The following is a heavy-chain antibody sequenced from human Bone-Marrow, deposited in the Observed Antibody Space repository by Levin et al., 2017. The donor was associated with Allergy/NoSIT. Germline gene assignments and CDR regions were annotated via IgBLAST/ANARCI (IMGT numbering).Heavy chain of an antibody. J-gene: IGHJ4*02. CDR1: GFTFSSYS. Sequence: GGSLRLSCAASGFTFSSYSMNWVRQAPGKGLEWVSYISSSSSTIYYADSVKGRFTISRDNAKNSLYLQMNSLRAEDTAVYYCARGRGYSGYDYWAQETDYWGQGTLVTVSS. V-gene: IGHV3-48*01. CDR3: ARGRGYSGYDYWAQETDY. D-gene: IGHD5-12*01. CDR2: ISSSSSTI.